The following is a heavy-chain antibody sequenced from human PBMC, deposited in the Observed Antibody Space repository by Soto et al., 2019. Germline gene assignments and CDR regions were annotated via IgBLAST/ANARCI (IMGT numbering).Heavy chain of an antibody. J-gene: IGHJ4*02. D-gene: IGHD3-10*01. V-gene: IGHV3-30*10. Sequence: GGSLRLSCTASGFTLSSYAMHWVRQAPDKGLEWVAVMSWDDSHTYYTDSVRGRFTISRDSSKNTLYLQMNDVGPDDTAVYYCARHPPLYGSGFPFDYWGQGTLVTVSS. CDR3: ARHPPLYGSGFPFDY. CDR2: MSWDDSHT. CDR1: GFTLSSYA.